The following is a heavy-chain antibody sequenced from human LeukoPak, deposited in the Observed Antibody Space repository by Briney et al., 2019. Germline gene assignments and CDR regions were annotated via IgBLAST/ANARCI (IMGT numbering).Heavy chain of an antibody. J-gene: IGHJ4*02. V-gene: IGHV3-30*02. D-gene: IGHD2-2*01. Sequence: PGGSLRLSCAASGFTFSSYGMHWVRQAPGKGLEWVAFIRYDGSNKYYADSVKGRFTISRDNSKNTLYLQMNSLRAEDTAVYYCAKDSLGYCSSTSCSSGFDYWGQGTLVTVSS. CDR3: AKDSLGYCSSTSCSSGFDY. CDR1: GFTFSSYG. CDR2: IRYDGSNK.